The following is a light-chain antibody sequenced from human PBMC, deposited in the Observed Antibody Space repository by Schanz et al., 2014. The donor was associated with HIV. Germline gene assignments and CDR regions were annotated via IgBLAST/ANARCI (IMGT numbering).Light chain of an antibody. CDR1: QSVSSN. Sequence: VMTQSPATLSVSPGERATLSCRASQSVSSNLAWYQQKPGQAPTLLIYDASNRATGIPARFSGSGSGTDFTLTISSLEPEDFAVYYCQQRSNWPPWTFGQGTKVEIK. V-gene: IGKV3-11*01. CDR2: DAS. CDR3: QQRSNWPPWT. J-gene: IGKJ1*01.